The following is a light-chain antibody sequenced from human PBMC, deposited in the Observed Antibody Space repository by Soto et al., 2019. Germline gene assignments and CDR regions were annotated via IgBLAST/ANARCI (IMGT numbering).Light chain of an antibody. CDR3: QQYENLPYT. Sequence: DIQMTQSASSLSASVGDIVTITCQASQVISNSLNWYQQKPGKAPKILIYDISTLEIGIPSRFRVSGSVTDFTFTITGLQPEDSATYYCQQYENLPYTVGQGTKLEI. CDR2: DIS. V-gene: IGKV1-33*01. J-gene: IGKJ2*01. CDR1: QVISNS.